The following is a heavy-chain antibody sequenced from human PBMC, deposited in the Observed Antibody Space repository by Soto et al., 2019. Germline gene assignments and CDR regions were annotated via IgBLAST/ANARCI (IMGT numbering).Heavy chain of an antibody. CDR1: GFTFSNNA. CDR2: ISGGGGST. D-gene: IGHD3-16*01. J-gene: IGHJ4*02. CDR3: AKDRGYDYVWGSNYFDY. V-gene: IGHV3-23*01. Sequence: GGSLRLSCAASGFTFSNNAINWVRQAPGKGLEWVSAISGGGGSTYYAASVKGRFTISRDNSKNTLYLQMNSLRVEDSALYYCAKDRGYDYVWGSNYFDYWGQGTLVTVSS.